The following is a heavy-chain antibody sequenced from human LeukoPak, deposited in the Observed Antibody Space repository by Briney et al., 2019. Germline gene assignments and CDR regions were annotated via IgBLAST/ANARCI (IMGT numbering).Heavy chain of an antibody. J-gene: IGHJ4*02. CDR3: ARARRYDFWSSYFDY. CDR1: GGSISSYH. D-gene: IGHD3-3*01. Sequence: SETLSLTCTVSGGSISSYHWSWIRQPPGKGLEWLGYIYYSGSTNYNPSLKSRVTISVDTSKNQFSLDLSSVTAADTAVYYCARARRYDFWSSYFDYWGQGTLVTVSS. V-gene: IGHV4-59*01. CDR2: IYYSGST.